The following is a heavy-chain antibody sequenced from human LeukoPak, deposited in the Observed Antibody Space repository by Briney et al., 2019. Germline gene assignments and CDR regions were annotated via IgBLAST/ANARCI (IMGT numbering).Heavy chain of an antibody. CDR2: IYYSGST. D-gene: IGHD6-13*01. V-gene: IGHV4-61*01. Sequence: SQTLSLTCTVSGGSISSGSYYWSWIRQPPGKGLEWIGYIYYSGSTNYNPSLKSRVTISVDTSKNQFSLKLSSVTAADTAMYYCARVYSSPNFPPYIDYWGQGTLVTVSS. CDR1: GGSISSGSYY. CDR3: ARVYSSPNFPPYIDY. J-gene: IGHJ4*02.